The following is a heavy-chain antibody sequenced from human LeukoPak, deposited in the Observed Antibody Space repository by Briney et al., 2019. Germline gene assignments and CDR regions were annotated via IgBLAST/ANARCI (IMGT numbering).Heavy chain of an antibody. V-gene: IGHV1-69*04. CDR1: GGTFSSYG. CDR2: IIPILGIA. Sequence: ASVKVSCKASGGTFSSYGISWVRQAPGQGLEWMGRIIPILGIANYAQKFQGRVTITADKSTSTAYMELSSLRSEDTAVYYCARGIAVAGRFDPWGQGTLVTVSS. CDR3: ARGIAVAGRFDP. D-gene: IGHD6-19*01. J-gene: IGHJ5*02.